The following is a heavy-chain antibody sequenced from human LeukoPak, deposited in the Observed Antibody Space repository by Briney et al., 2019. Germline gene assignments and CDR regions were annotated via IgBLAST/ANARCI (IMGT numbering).Heavy chain of an antibody. CDR2: INPNSGGT. CDR3: ATEALYSSGWSVQH. CDR1: GYTFTGYY. J-gene: IGHJ1*01. Sequence: ASVKVSCKASGYTFTGYYMHWVRQAPGQGLEWMGWINPNSGGTNYAQKFQGRVTMTRDTSISTAYMELSRLRSDDTAVYYCATEALYSSGWSVQHWGQGTLVTVSS. V-gene: IGHV1-2*02. D-gene: IGHD6-19*01.